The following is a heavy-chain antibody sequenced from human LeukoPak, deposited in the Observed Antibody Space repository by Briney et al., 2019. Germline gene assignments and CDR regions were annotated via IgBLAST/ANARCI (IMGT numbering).Heavy chain of an antibody. D-gene: IGHD6-6*01. V-gene: IGHV3-11*01. CDR1: GFTFSDYY. J-gene: IGHJ4*02. CDR2: ISSSGSTI. CDR3: ARDRFLGQLVDY. Sequence: GSLRLSCAASGFTFSDYYMSWIRQAPGKGLEWVSYISSSGSTIYYEDSVKGRFTISRGNAKNSLYLQMNSLRAEDTAVYYCARDRFLGQLVDYWGQGTLVTVSP.